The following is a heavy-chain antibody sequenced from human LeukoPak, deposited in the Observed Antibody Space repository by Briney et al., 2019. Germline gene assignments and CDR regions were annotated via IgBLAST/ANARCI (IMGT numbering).Heavy chain of an antibody. J-gene: IGHJ4*02. CDR2: ISGSGGST. V-gene: IGHV3-23*01. CDR3: AKDPRGYSGYGFYYFDY. CDR1: GFTFTDYW. D-gene: IGHD5-12*01. Sequence: PGGSLRLSCAASGFTFTDYWMTWVRQAPGKGLEWVSAISGSGGSTYYADSVKGRFTISRDNSKNTLYLQMNSLRAEDTAVYYCAKDPRGYSGYGFYYFDYWGQGTLVTVSS.